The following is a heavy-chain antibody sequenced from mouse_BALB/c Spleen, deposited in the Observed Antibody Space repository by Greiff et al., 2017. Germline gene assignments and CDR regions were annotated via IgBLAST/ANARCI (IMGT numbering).Heavy chain of an antibody. Sequence: QVQLQQSGAELVRPGSSVKISCKASGYAFSSYCMNWVKQRPGQGLEWIGQIYPGDGDTNYNGKFKGKATLTADKSSSTAYMQLSSLTSEDSAVYFCARGGDYEASFGYWGQGTTLTVPS. CDR3: ARGGDYEASFGY. J-gene: IGHJ2*01. D-gene: IGHD2-4*01. V-gene: IGHV1-80*01. CDR2: IYPGDGDT. CDR1: GYAFSSYC.